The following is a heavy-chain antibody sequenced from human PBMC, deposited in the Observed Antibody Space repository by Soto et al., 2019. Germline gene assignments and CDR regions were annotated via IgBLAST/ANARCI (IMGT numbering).Heavy chain of an antibody. Sequence: SETLSLTCTVSGGSISSYYWSWIRQPPGKGLEWIGYIYYSGSTNYNPSLKSRVTISVDTSKNQFSLKLSSVTAADTAVYYCARVRSGFEDYVWGMGRGGMDVWGQGTTVTVSS. CDR1: GGSISSYY. D-gene: IGHD3-16*01. CDR2: IYYSGST. J-gene: IGHJ6*02. V-gene: IGHV4-59*01. CDR3: ARVRSGFEDYVWGMGRGGMDV.